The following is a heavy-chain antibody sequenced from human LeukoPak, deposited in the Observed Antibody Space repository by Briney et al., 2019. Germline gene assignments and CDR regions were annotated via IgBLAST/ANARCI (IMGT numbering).Heavy chain of an antibody. CDR3: ASLYNWNDGLYFDY. V-gene: IGHV3-11*04. CDR2: ISGSGSDI. J-gene: IGHJ4*02. CDR1: GFSFSNSY. Sequence: GGSLRLSCVVSGFSFSNSYMTWIRQTPGKGLESLAYISGSGSDIYYADSVKGRFTISRDNAKNTLYLQMNSLRAEDTAVYYCASLYNWNDGLYFDYWGQGTLVTVSS. D-gene: IGHD1-20*01.